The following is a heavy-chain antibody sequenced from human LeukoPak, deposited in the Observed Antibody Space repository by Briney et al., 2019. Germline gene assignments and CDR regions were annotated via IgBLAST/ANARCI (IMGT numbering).Heavy chain of an antibody. CDR2: IYDSGST. V-gene: IGHV4-59*08. CDR1: GGSISSYS. CDR3: ARQRGYCSSTSCYGGENYFDY. Sequence: SETLSLTCTVSGGSISSYSWTWIRQPPGKGLECIGYIYDSGSTTYNPSLKSRVTISVDTSKNQFSLKLSSVTAADTAVYYSARQRGYCSSTSCYGGENYFDYWGQGTLVTVSS. D-gene: IGHD2-2*01. J-gene: IGHJ4*02.